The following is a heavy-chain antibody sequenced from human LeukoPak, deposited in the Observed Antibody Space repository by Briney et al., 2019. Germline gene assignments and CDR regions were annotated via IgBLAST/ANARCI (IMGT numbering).Heavy chain of an antibody. D-gene: IGHD3-22*01. J-gene: IGHJ3*02. CDR2: IYPGDSDT. V-gene: IGHV5-51*01. CDR1: GYSFTSYW. CDR3: ARWEGDSSAYPGAFDI. Sequence: GESLKIPCKGSGYSFTSYWIGWVRQMPGKGLEWMGIIYPGDSDTRYSPSFQGQVTISADKSISTAYLQWSSLKASDTAMYYCARWEGDSSAYPGAFDIWGQGTMVTVSS.